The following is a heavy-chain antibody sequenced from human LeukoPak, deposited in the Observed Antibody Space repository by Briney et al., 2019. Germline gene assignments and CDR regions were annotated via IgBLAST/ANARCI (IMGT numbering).Heavy chain of an antibody. J-gene: IGHJ4*02. Sequence: SQTLSLTCTVSGGSISSGSYYWGWIRQPPGKGLEWIGSIYHSGSTYYNPSLKSRVTISVDTSKNQFSLKLRSVTAADTAVYYCARLYGNYQNYFDYWGQGTLVTVSS. D-gene: IGHD1-7*01. V-gene: IGHV4-39*07. CDR1: GGSISSGSYY. CDR3: ARLYGNYQNYFDY. CDR2: IYHSGST.